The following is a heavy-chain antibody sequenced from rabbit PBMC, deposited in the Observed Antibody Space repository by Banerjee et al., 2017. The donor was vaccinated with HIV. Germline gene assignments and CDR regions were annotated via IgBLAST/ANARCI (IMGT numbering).Heavy chain of an antibody. CDR1: GFSFSSSYW. J-gene: IGHJ4*01. V-gene: IGHV1S45*01. CDR3: AREAPGGDFNL. Sequence: QEQLVESGGGLVTPAGTLTLTCTASGFSFSSSYWISWVRQAPGKGLEWIGYINTGSVNTYYASWAKGRFTISKTSSTTVTLQMTSLTAADTATYFCAREAPGGDFNLWGPGTLVTDS. CDR2: INTGSVNT.